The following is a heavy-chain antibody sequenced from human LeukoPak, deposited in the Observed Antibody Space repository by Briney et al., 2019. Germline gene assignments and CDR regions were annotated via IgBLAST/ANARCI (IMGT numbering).Heavy chain of an antibody. Sequence: GTSLRLSCAASGFSFDDYVMHWVRQAPGKGLEWVSGISWNSGSIGYADSVKGRFTISRDNAKNSLYLQMNSLRAEDTAVYYCARDPHCSSTSCYPFSYGMDVWGQGTTVTVSS. CDR2: ISWNSGSI. D-gene: IGHD2-2*01. CDR1: GFSFDDYV. V-gene: IGHV3-9*01. CDR3: ARDPHCSSTSCYPFSYGMDV. J-gene: IGHJ6*02.